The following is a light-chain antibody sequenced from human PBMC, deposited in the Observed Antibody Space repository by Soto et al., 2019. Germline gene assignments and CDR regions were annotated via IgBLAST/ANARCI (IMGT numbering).Light chain of an antibody. V-gene: IGLV2-14*01. CDR3: SSYTSSSTLGV. Sequence: QSALTQPASVSGSPGQSITISCTGTSNDVGGYNYVSWYQQHPGKAPKLVIYEVSNRPSGVSNRFSGSKSGNTASLTISGLQAEDEADYYCSSYTSSSTLGVFGGGTKLTVL. CDR2: EVS. CDR1: SNDVGGYNY. J-gene: IGLJ3*02.